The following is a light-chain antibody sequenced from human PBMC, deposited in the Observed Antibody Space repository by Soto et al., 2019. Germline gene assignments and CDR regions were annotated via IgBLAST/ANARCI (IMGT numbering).Light chain of an antibody. CDR1: SSDIGSSNL. Sequence: QSVLTQPASVSGSPGQSITISCTGTSSDIGSSNLVSWYQDHPGKAPKLIIYEATQRPSGISYRFSGSKSGNTASLTISGLQAEEEADYYCCSYAGRNTYVFGTGTKVTV. CDR3: CSYAGRNTYV. J-gene: IGLJ1*01. V-gene: IGLV2-23*01. CDR2: EAT.